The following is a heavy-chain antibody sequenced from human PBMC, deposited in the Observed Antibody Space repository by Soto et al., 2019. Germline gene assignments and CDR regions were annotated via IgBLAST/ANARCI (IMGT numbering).Heavy chain of an antibody. D-gene: IGHD6-19*01. Sequence: ASVKVSCKASGGTFSSYAISWVRQAPGQGLEWMGGIIPIFGTANYAQKFQGRVTITADESTSTAYMELSSLRSEDTAVYYCARDRGSGWYDFAYGGQGTLVTVSS. V-gene: IGHV1-69*13. CDR2: IIPIFGTA. CDR1: GGTFSSYA. CDR3: ARDRGSGWYDFAY. J-gene: IGHJ4*02.